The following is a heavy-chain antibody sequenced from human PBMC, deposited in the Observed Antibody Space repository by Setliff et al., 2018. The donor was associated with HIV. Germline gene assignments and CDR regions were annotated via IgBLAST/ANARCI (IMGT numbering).Heavy chain of an antibody. CDR3: ARGPTGVTNAFDI. CDR2: VYTTGGT. D-gene: IGHD2-8*02. CDR1: GGSISSGIYY. V-gene: IGHV4-61*09. Sequence: SETLSLTCTVSGGSISSGIYYWIWIRQPAGKGLEWIGHVYTTGGTNHNPSLESRLTISVDTSRNQFSLRLSSVTAAATAVYYCARGPTGVTNAFDIWGQGTMVTVSS. J-gene: IGHJ3*02.